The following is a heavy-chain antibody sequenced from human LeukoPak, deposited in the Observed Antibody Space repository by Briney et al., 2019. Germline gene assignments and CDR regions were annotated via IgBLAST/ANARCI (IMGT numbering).Heavy chain of an antibody. CDR1: GYSISSGYY. V-gene: IGHV4-38-2*02. CDR2: IYHSGST. J-gene: IGHJ5*02. CDR3: ARDLPVGVVIKPSERWFDP. D-gene: IGHD3-3*01. Sequence: SETLSLTCTVSGYSISSGYYWGWIRQPPGKGLEWIGSIYHSGSTYYNPSLKSRVNISVDTSKNQFSLKLSSVTAADTAVYYCARDLPVGVVIKPSERWFDPWGQGTLVTVSS.